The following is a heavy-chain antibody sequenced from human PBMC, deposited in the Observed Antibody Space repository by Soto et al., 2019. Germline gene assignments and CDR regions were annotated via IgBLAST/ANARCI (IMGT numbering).Heavy chain of an antibody. CDR2: IYPSDSQT. J-gene: IGHJ5*02. Sequence: GESLKIFCKGSGYSFSNYWIAWVRQMPGKGLEYMGIIYPSDSQTRYSPSFQGQVTISADKSISTAYLQWTSLKASDTAIYYCARHGFYGDYSSNYFDPWGQGTLVTVSS. CDR3: ARHGFYGDYSSNYFDP. D-gene: IGHD4-17*01. V-gene: IGHV5-51*01. CDR1: GYSFSNYW.